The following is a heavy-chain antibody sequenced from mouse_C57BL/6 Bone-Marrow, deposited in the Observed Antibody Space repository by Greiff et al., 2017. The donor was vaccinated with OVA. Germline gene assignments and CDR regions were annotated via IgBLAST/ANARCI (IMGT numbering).Heavy chain of an antibody. J-gene: IGHJ4*01. CDR3: ERDHYDYGSSYAMDY. CDR2: ISDGGSYT. V-gene: IGHV5-4*01. CDR1: GFTFSSYA. Sequence: EVLLVESGGGLVKPGGSLKLSCAASGFTFSSYAMSWVRQTPEKRLEWVATISDGGSYTYYPDNVKGRFTISRDNDKNNLYLQMSHLKYEDTAMYYSERDHYDYGSSYAMDYWGKGTTVTVAS. D-gene: IGHD1-1*01.